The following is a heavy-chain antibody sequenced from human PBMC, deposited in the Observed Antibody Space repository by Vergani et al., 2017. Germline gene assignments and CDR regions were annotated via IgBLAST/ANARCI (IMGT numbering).Heavy chain of an antibody. CDR1: GFTFSSYA. V-gene: IGHV3-23*01. CDR2: ISGSGGST. CDR3: AKDRXSRDGYNVMDWFDP. D-gene: IGHD5-24*01. Sequence: EVQLLESGGGLVQPGGSLRLSCAASGFTFSSYAMSWVRQAPGKGLEWVSAISGSGGSTYYADSVKGRFTISRDNSKNTLYLQMNSLRAEDTAVYYCAKDRXSRDGYNVMDWFDPWGQGTLVTVSS. J-gene: IGHJ5*02.